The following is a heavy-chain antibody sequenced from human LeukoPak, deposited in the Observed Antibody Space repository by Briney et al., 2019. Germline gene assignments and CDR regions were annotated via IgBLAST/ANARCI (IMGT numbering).Heavy chain of an antibody. Sequence: GGSLRLSRAASGFTFSSYAMHWVRQAPGKGLEWVAVISYDGSNKYYADSVKGRFTISRDNSKNTLYLQMNSLRAEDTAVYYCARDRSTVTTLDYWGQGTLVTVSS. J-gene: IGHJ4*02. CDR1: GFTFSSYA. CDR3: ARDRSTVTTLDY. CDR2: ISYDGSNK. V-gene: IGHV3-30-3*01. D-gene: IGHD4-17*01.